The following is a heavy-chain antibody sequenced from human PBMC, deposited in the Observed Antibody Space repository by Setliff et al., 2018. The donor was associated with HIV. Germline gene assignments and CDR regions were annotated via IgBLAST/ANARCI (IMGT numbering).Heavy chain of an antibody. V-gene: IGHV4-59*01. Sequence: SETLSLTCNVSSGSISYYYWSWVRQPPGRGLEWIGYVSHSGNTNYNPSLKGRVTILVDTSKNLFSLKLSSVTPADTAVYYCARGIDNFWSGYVRWGQGTLVTVSS. CDR3: ARGIDNFWSGYVR. CDR1: SGSISYYY. J-gene: IGHJ4*02. CDR2: VSHSGNT. D-gene: IGHD3-3*01.